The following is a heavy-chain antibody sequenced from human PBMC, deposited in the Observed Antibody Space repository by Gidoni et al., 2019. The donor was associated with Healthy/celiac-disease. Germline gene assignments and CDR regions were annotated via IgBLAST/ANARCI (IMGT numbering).Heavy chain of an antibody. CDR2: INHSGST. CDR3: ARGPNYCYYSSGYYYKAFDI. Sequence: QVQLQQWGAGLLTPSETLSLTRAVDGGSVSGYYWSWLRQPPGKGLEWIGEINHSGSTNYTPSLKSRVTISVDTSKSQFSLKLSSVTAADTSVYYCARGPNYCYYSSGYYYKAFDIWGQGTMVTVSS. J-gene: IGHJ3*02. D-gene: IGHD3-22*01. CDR1: GGSVSGYY. V-gene: IGHV4-34*01.